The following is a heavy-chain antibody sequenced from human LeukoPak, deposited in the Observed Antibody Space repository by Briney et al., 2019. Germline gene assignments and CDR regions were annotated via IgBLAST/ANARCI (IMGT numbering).Heavy chain of an antibody. CDR2: IYHNGST. V-gene: IGHV4-38-2*02. Sequence: PSETLSLTCAVSGYSISSGYYWGWIRQPPGRGLEWIGSIYHNGSTYYNPSLKSRVTISVDTSKNQFSLKLNSVTAADTAVYYCAREDSSGWYGYWGQGTLVTVSS. D-gene: IGHD6-19*01. J-gene: IGHJ4*02. CDR1: GYSISSGYY. CDR3: AREDSSGWYGY.